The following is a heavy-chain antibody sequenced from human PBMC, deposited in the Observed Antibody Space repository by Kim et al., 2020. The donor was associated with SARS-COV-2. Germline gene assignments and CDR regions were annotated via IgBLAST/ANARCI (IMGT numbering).Heavy chain of an antibody. J-gene: IGHJ5*02. D-gene: IGHD5-18*01. V-gene: IGHV4-59*01. CDR3: ARTSNSYGYPGVAGP. CDR1: GGSISSYY. CDR2: IYYSGST. Sequence: SETLSLTCTVSGGSISSYYWSWIRQPPGKGLEWIGYIYYSGSTNYNPSLKSRVTISVDTSKNQFSLKLSSVTAADTAVYYCARTSNSYGYPGVAGPWGQGTLVTVSS.